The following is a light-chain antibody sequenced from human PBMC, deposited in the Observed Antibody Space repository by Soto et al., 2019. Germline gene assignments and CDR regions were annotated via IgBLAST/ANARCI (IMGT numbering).Light chain of an antibody. CDR3: QQRSKWPST. J-gene: IGKJ4*01. CDR2: DAS. Sequence: EIVLTQSPATLSLSPGERATLSSRASQSVSSYLAWYQQKPGQAPRLLIYDASNRATGIPARFSGSGSGTDFTLTITSLEPEDFAVYYCQQRSKWPSTFGGGTKVEIK. CDR1: QSVSSY. V-gene: IGKV3-11*01.